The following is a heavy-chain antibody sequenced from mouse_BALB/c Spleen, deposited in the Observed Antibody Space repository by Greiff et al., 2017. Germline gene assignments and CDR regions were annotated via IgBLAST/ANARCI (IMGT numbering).Heavy chain of an antibody. D-gene: IGHD2-10*01. J-gene: IGHJ2*01. Sequence: EVQRVESGGGLVKPGGSLKLSCAASGFTFSSYAMSWVRQTPEKRLEWVATISSGGSYTSYPDSVKGRFTISRDNAKNTLYLQMSSLRSEDTAMYYCARQPYYGNYDPFDYWGQGTTLTVSS. CDR1: GFTFSSYA. CDR2: ISSGGSYT. V-gene: IGHV5-9-3*01. CDR3: ARQPYYGNYDPFDY.